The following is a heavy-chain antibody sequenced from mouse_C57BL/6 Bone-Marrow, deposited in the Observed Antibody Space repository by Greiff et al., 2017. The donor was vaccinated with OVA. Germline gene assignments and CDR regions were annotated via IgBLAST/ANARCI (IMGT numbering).Heavy chain of an antibody. V-gene: IGHV1-55*01. Sequence: QVQLQQPGAELVKPGASVKMSCKASGYTFTSYWITWVKQRPGQGLEWIGDIYPGSGSTNYNEKFKGKATLTVDTSSSTAYMQLSSLTSEDSAVYYCAREEVYYYGSMGYFDVWGTGTTVTVSS. CDR1: GYTFTSYW. CDR3: AREEVYYYGSMGYFDV. J-gene: IGHJ1*03. CDR2: IYPGSGST. D-gene: IGHD1-1*01.